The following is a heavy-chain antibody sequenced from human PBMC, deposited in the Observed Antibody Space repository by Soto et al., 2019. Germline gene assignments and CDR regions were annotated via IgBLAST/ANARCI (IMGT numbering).Heavy chain of an antibody. Sequence: GGSLRLSCAASGFTFSSYAMHWVRQAPGKGLEWVAVISYDGSNKYYADSVKGRFTISRDNSKNTLYLQMNSLRAEDTAVYYCARGNYDFWSGYHNYYYYGMGGWGQGTTVTVSS. CDR2: ISYDGSNK. CDR3: ARGNYDFWSGYHNYYYYGMGG. D-gene: IGHD3-3*01. V-gene: IGHV3-30-3*01. CDR1: GFTFSSYA. J-gene: IGHJ6*02.